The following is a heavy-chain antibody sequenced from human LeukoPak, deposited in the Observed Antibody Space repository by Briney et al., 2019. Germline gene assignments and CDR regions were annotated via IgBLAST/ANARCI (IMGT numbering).Heavy chain of an antibody. D-gene: IGHD4-17*01. CDR3: ARLMTTVTTFLEDI. J-gene: IGHJ3*02. CDR1: GFSFSTYN. Sequence: GGSLRLSCEASGFSFSTYNMNWVRQAPGQRLEWISSITSSSRYVFYADSVRGRFTISRDNAKNSLYLQMNSLRAEDTAVYYCARLMTTVTTFLEDIWGQGTMVTVSS. V-gene: IGHV3-21*01. CDR2: ITSSSRYV.